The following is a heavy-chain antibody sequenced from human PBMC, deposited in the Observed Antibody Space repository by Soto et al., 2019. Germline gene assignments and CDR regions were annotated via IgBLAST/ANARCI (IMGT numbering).Heavy chain of an antibody. J-gene: IGHJ4*02. V-gene: IGHV4-30-2*01. Sequence: SETLSLTCAVSGGSISGGGFSWSWIRQPPGKGLEWIGYVLHTGGTQYNPSLKSRVSMSVDKSKNQFSLHLTSVTAADTAVYYCARLQFGEGFDYWGQGALVTVSS. D-gene: IGHD3-10*01. CDR1: GGSISGGGFS. CDR3: ARLQFGEGFDY. CDR2: VLHTGGT.